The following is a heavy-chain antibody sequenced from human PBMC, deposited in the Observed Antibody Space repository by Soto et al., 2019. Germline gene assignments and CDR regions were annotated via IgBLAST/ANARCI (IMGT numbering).Heavy chain of an antibody. Sequence: QVQLLQSGAAVKRPGDSVTVSCQASGYTFGHFYITWVRQAPGQGLEWMGAMSPHSRNTNYAEKFRGRVTMTTDTSTTTAYMELRSPRSDDTAVYYCARDEGGYDILTGYYKAHHFDQWGQGALVTVSS. CDR2: MSPHSRNT. V-gene: IGHV1-18*01. CDR1: GYTFGHFY. D-gene: IGHD3-9*01. J-gene: IGHJ4*02. CDR3: ARDEGGYDILTGYYKAHHFDQ.